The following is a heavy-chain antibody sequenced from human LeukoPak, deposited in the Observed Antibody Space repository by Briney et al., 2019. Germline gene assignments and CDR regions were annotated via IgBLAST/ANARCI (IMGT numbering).Heavy chain of an antibody. Sequence: SETLSLTCTVSGGSISSDYWSWIRQPPGKGLEWIAYIYYSGSTIYNPSLKSRVTISVDTSKNQFSLRLSSVTAADTAVYYCARGRVPATLYYWGQGTLVTVSS. CDR1: GGSISSDY. J-gene: IGHJ4*02. V-gene: IGHV4-59*01. CDR3: ARGRVPATLYY. D-gene: IGHD2-15*01. CDR2: IYYSGST.